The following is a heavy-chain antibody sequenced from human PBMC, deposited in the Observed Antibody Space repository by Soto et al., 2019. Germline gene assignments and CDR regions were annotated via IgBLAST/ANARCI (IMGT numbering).Heavy chain of an antibody. D-gene: IGHD3-3*01. CDR1: GGSFKSGSYS. Sequence: QVQLQESGPGLVKPSETLSLTCTVSGGSFKSGSYSWSWIRQPPGKGLEWIGYVYHTGRNSYNPSLKSRVSISMETSKNQFSLTLDSVTADDTAVYFCARDFAYFDSWGQGTLGTVYS. CDR2: VYHTGRN. V-gene: IGHV4-61*01. J-gene: IGHJ4*02. CDR3: ARDFAYFDS.